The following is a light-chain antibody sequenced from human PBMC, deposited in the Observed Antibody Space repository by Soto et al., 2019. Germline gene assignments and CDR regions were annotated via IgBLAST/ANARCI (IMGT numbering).Light chain of an antibody. Sequence: DIVMTQSPDYLAVSLCERATINCKSSQSVLYSSNNKNYVAWYQQKSGQPPKLLIYWASTRESGVPDRFSGSGSGTDFTLTISSLHAEDVAVYYCHQYYTTPRTFGQGTKVEIK. CDR2: WAS. J-gene: IGKJ1*01. CDR3: HQYYTTPRT. CDR1: QSVLYSSNNKNY. V-gene: IGKV4-1*01.